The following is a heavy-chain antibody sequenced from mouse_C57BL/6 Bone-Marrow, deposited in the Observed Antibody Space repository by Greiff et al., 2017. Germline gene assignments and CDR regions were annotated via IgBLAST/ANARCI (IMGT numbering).Heavy chain of an antibody. V-gene: IGHV5-6*01. Sequence: EVKLVESGGDLVKPGGSLQLSCAASGFTFRSYGMSWVRPTPDKRLEWVATISSGGSYTYYPDSVKGRFTISRANAKNTLYLQMSSLKSEDTAMYYCARGPHYFDYWGQGTTLTVSS. CDR3: ARGPHYFDY. J-gene: IGHJ2*01. CDR2: ISSGGSYT. CDR1: GFTFRSYG.